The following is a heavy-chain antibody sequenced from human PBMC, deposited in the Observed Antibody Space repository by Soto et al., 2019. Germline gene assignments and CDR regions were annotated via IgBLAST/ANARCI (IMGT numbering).Heavy chain of an antibody. CDR1: GATFSSYA. D-gene: IGHD5-12*01. CDR2: IVPTVDTS. V-gene: IGHV1-69*14. Sequence: QVQLVQSGAEVRQPASSVKVSCKTSGATFSSYAITWVRQAPGQGLEWMGGIVPTVDTSTYAQKFQGRVTSTAAKYTNTVYMELSSLRSDDTAVYYCVSVVAIPGYPDNWGQGTLVTVSS. J-gene: IGHJ4*02. CDR3: VSVVAIPGYPDN.